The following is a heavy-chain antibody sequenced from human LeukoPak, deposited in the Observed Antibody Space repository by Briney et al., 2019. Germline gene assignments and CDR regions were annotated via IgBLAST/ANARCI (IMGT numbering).Heavy chain of an antibody. CDR2: IRSSGSTI. V-gene: IGHV3-11*04. CDR3: AKGTYYDFWSGSLPFDY. J-gene: IGHJ4*02. D-gene: IGHD3-3*01. Sequence: GGSLRLSCAASGFTFSDYYMSWIRQAPGKGVEWGSYIRSSGSTIYYADSVKGRFTISRDNAKNSLYLQMNSLRAEDTAVYYCAKGTYYDFWSGSLPFDYWGQGTLVTVSS. CDR1: GFTFSDYY.